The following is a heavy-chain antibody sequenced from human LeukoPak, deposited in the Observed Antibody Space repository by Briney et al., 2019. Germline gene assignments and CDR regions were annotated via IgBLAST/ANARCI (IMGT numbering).Heavy chain of an antibody. CDR3: ARVVGAGYFDL. V-gene: IGHV3-7*01. CDR1: GFTFSNYA. D-gene: IGHD1-26*01. CDR2: INQDGSGK. Sequence: GGSLRLSCAASGFTFSNYAMNWVRQAPGKGLEWVANINQDGSGKYYVDSVKGRFTISRDNAKNSLYLQMNSLRAEDTAVYYCARVVGAGYFDLWGRGTLVTVSS. J-gene: IGHJ2*01.